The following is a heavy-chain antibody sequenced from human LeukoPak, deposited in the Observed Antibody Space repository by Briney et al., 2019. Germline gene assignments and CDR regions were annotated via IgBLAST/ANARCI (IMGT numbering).Heavy chain of an antibody. D-gene: IGHD1-26*01. Sequence: PGGSLRLSCSASGFTFSRCAMHWVRQGPGKGLEYVSGINDYGSRTHYGDSAKGRFIISRDDSRNTVFLHMNSLRGDDTALHYCVKDLSGSYTFDYWGQGILVTVSS. CDR2: INDYGSRT. CDR3: VKDLSGSYTFDY. CDR1: GFTFSRCA. V-gene: IGHV3-64D*09. J-gene: IGHJ4*02.